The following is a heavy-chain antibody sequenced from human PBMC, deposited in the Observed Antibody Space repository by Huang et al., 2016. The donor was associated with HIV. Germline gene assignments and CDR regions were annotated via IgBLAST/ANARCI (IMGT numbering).Heavy chain of an antibody. D-gene: IGHD3-3*01. CDR3: ARTGVAVSDDPEYFQH. Sequence: LQESGPGLVGPSETLSLTCAVSGDSINSNTFYWGWIRRPPGKALEWIGSIYYSGTTYENPALKRRARIAVDASKNRIFLHLRSVTAADTGVYYCARTGVAVSDDPEYFQHWGQGALVTIS. V-gene: IGHV4-39*02. CDR1: GDSINSNTFY. J-gene: IGHJ1*01. CDR2: IYYSGTT.